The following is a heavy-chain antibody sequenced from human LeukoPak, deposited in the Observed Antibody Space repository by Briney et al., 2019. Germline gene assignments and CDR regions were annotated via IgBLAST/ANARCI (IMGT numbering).Heavy chain of an antibody. Sequence: AGSLRLSCAASGFTYSRYGMHWVRQAPGKGLEWVAVIWSDGTEKYYGDAVKDRFTISRDNSRNTLYLQMNSLRGEDTAVYYCAKDAQRGFDYSNSLEYWGQGTLVTVSS. V-gene: IGHV3-33*06. CDR3: AKDAQRGFDYSNSLEY. CDR1: GFTYSRYG. CDR2: IWSDGTEK. J-gene: IGHJ4*02. D-gene: IGHD4-11*01.